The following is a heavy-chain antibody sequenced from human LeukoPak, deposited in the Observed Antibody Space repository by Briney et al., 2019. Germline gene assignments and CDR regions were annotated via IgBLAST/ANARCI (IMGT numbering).Heavy chain of an antibody. Sequence: GGSLRLSCAASGFTVSSNYMSWVRQAPGKGLEWVSAISGSGGSTYYADSVKGRFTISRDNSKNTLYLQMNSLRAEDTAVYYCAKYVSGGEYGGMWYYYGMDVWGQGTTVTVSS. V-gene: IGHV3-23*01. CDR2: ISGSGGST. J-gene: IGHJ6*02. CDR1: GFTVSSNY. CDR3: AKYVSGGEYGGMWYYYGMDV. D-gene: IGHD4-23*01.